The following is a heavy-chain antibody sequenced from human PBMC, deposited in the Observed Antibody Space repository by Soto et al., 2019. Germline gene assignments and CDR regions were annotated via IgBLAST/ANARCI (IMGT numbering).Heavy chain of an antibody. D-gene: IGHD6-19*01. CDR3: ATSPATIGWYGNPYYLDH. Sequence: QVLLVQSGAEVKKPGASVKVSCKASGYTFTDSYMHWVGQAPGQGLEWMGILNPSGGSTSYAQKFRGRVTMTRDTSTSTVYMELTSLRSEDTAVFYCATSPATIGWYGNPYYLDHWGQGTLVTVSS. CDR2: LNPSGGST. J-gene: IGHJ4*02. CDR1: GYTFTDSY. V-gene: IGHV1-46*01.